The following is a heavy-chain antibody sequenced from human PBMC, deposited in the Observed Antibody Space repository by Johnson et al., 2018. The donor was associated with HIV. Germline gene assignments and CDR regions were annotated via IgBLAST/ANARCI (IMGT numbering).Heavy chain of an antibody. J-gene: IGHJ3*01. V-gene: IGHV3-30*19. D-gene: IGHD4-17*01. CDR2: ISYDGSKK. Sequence: QVQLVESGGGVVQPGRSLRLSCEASGITFSSYGMNWVRQAPGKGLEWVAVISYDGSKKYSAHSVRGRFTISRDNSKNTLYLQMNSPRAEDTAVYFCARDSTPWGGDYVGYALDLWGQGTMVTVSS. CDR1: GITFSSYG. CDR3: ARDSTPWGGDYVGYALDL.